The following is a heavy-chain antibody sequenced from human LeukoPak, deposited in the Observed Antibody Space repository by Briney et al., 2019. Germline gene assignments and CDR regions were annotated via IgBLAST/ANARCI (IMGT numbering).Heavy chain of an antibody. Sequence: GGSLRLSCAASGFTFSSYEMNWVRQAPGKGLEWVSYISSSGSTTYYADSVKGRFTISRDNAKNSLYLQMNSLRAEDTAVYYCARGSGGAFGGVMVDYWGQGTLVTVSS. CDR3: ARGSGGAFGGVMVDY. J-gene: IGHJ4*02. V-gene: IGHV3-48*03. CDR2: ISSSGSTT. D-gene: IGHD3-16*01. CDR1: GFTFSSYE.